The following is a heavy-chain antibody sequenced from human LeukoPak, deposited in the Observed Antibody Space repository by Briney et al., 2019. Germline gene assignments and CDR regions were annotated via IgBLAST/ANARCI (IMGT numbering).Heavy chain of an antibody. D-gene: IGHD3-3*01. CDR3: ARGKGLPYDFWSGPHYFDY. J-gene: IGHJ4*02. Sequence: GRSLRLSCAASGFIFSTYAIHWVRQAPGKGLEWVAVISYDGSNEYYADSVKGRFTISRDNSKNTLYLQMNSLRTEDTAVYYCARGKGLPYDFWSGPHYFDYWGQGTLVTVSS. V-gene: IGHV3-30-3*01. CDR2: ISYDGSNE. CDR1: GFIFSTYA.